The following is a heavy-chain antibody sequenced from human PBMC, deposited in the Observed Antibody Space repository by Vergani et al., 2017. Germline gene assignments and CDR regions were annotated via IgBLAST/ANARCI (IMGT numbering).Heavy chain of an antibody. Sequence: EVELVQSGPEMRKPGESLKISCKGSEYSFGNYWIGWVRQMPGKGLEWMGIIYPTDSDTRYSPSFQGQVTISADKSISTAFLQWDSLKASDTALYYCARHTTYTDSCGHRTLVTISS. CDR2: IYPTDSDT. J-gene: IGHJ5*01. CDR1: EYSFGNYW. V-gene: IGHV5-51*01. CDR3: ARHTTYTDS. D-gene: IGHD1-1*01.